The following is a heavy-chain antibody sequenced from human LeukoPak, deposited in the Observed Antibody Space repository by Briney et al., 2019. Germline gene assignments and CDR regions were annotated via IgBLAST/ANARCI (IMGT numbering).Heavy chain of an antibody. V-gene: IGHV4-39*07. CDR1: GDSISSSSYY. CDR2: VYHSQSP. Sequence: SETLSLTCIVSGDSISSSSYYWGWIRQSPGKGLEYIGSVYHSQSPYYNPSLESRVTISLDTSKNQFSLTLSSVTAADTAVYYCARRRAVAGYYSTNWYYFDFWGQGTLVTVSS. CDR3: ARRRAVAGYYSTNWYYFDF. J-gene: IGHJ4*02. D-gene: IGHD6-13*01.